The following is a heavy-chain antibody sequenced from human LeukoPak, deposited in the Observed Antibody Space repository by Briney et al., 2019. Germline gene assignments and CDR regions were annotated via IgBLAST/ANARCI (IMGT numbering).Heavy chain of an antibody. Sequence: GESLKISCKGSGYRFSSYWIAWVRQMPGKGLECMGIIYPGDSDTRYSPSFQGQVTISADKYISTAYLQWSSLKASDTAMYYCARHPPHDYGYYYFDSWGQGTLVTVSS. CDR3: ARHPPHDYGYYYFDS. CDR2: IYPGDSDT. CDR1: GYRFSSYW. J-gene: IGHJ4*02. V-gene: IGHV5-51*01. D-gene: IGHD4-17*01.